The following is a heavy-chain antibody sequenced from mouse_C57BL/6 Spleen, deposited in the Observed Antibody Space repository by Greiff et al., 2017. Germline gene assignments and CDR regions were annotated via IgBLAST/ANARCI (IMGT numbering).Heavy chain of an antibody. V-gene: IGHV2-6*01. D-gene: IGHD2-2*01. CDR1: GFSFTSYG. J-gene: IGHJ3*01. Sequence: VQRVESGPGLVAPSQSLSITCTVSGFSFTSYGVDWVRQSPGKGLEWLGVIWGVGSTNYNSALKSRLSISKDNSKSQVFLKMNSLQTDDTAMYYCASYGYDGEAWFAYWGQGTLVTVSA. CDR2: IWGVGST. CDR3: ASYGYDGEAWFAY.